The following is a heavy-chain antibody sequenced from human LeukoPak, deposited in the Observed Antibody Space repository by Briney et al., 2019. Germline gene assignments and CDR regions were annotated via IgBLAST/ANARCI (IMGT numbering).Heavy chain of an antibody. CDR1: GYSFTSYW. Sequence: GESLKISCKGSGYSFTSYWIGWVRQMRGKGLEWMGIIYPGDSDTRYSPSFQGQVTISADKSISTAYLQWSSLKASDTAMYYCARHYLGRRYCSGGSCHYSFDYWGQGTLVTVSS. D-gene: IGHD2-15*01. CDR2: IYPGDSDT. J-gene: IGHJ4*02. CDR3: ARHYLGRRYCSGGSCHYSFDY. V-gene: IGHV5-51*01.